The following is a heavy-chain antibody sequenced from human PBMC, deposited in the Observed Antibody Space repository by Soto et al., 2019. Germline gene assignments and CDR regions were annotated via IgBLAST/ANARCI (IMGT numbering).Heavy chain of an antibody. Sequence: SETLSLTCAVSSGSISSSNWWSWVRQPPGKGLEWIGEIYHSGSTNYNPSLKSRVTISVDKSKNQFSLKLSSVTAADTAVYYCASFLSSSSLDYWGQGTLVTVSS. D-gene: IGHD6-6*01. CDR3: ASFLSSSSLDY. J-gene: IGHJ4*02. CDR2: IYHSGST. V-gene: IGHV4-4*02. CDR1: SGSISSSNW.